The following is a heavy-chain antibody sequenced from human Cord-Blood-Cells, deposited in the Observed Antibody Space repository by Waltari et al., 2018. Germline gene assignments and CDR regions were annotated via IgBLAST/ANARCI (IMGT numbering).Heavy chain of an antibody. Sequence: QVQLVQSGAEVKKPGASVKVSCKASGYTFTGYYMHWVRQAPGQGLEWVGWINPNSGGTNYAQKFQGRVTMTRDTSISTAYMELSRLRSDDTAVYYCACNPYSSSWYFAFDIWGQGTMVTVSS. CDR2: INPNSGGT. CDR3: ACNPYSSSWYFAFDI. V-gene: IGHV1-2*02. J-gene: IGHJ3*02. CDR1: GYTFTGYY. D-gene: IGHD6-13*01.